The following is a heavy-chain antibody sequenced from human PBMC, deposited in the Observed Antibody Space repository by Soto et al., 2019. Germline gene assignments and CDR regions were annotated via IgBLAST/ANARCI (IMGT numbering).Heavy chain of an antibody. CDR2: ISSSSSYI. CDR3: ARDRDTSYDFWSGYRGGDYYYGMDV. J-gene: IGHJ6*02. V-gene: IGHV3-21*01. CDR1: GFTFSSYS. D-gene: IGHD3-3*01. Sequence: GGSLRLSCAASGFTFSSYSMNWVRQAPGKWLEWVSSISSSSSYIYYADSVKGRFTISRDNAKNSLYLQMNSLRAEDTAVYYCARDRDTSYDFWSGYRGGDYYYGMDVWGQGXTVTVYS.